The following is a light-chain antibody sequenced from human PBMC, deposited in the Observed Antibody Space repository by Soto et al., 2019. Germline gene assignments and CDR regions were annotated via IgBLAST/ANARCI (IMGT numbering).Light chain of an antibody. CDR1: HNIERW. V-gene: IGKV1-5*01. Sequence: IHMTHSPSTLSASVCYRFTITCRASHNIERWMAWYQQKPGKAPSLLIFDASTLHSGVPSRFSGSGSGTEFSLTISSLQPDDFATYYCQQYKSFSLTFGGGTKVDIK. J-gene: IGKJ4*01. CDR2: DAS. CDR3: QQYKSFSLT.